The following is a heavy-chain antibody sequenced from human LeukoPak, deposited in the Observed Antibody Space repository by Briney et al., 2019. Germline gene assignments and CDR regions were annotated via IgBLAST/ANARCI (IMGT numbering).Heavy chain of an antibody. Sequence: GGSLRLSCADSGFTFSRYWMHWVRQAPGNGLEWVSSITGNGGNTYYADSVKGRFTISRDNSKNTLYLQMNSLRAEDTAVYYCTSPITMVRGVIRPLDYWGQGTLVTVSS. CDR3: TSPITMVRGVIRPLDY. V-gene: IGHV3-23*01. CDR1: GFTFSRYW. J-gene: IGHJ4*02. D-gene: IGHD3-10*01. CDR2: ITGNGGNT.